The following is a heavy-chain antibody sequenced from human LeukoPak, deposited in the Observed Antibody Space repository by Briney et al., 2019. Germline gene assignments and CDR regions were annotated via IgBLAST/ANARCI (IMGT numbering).Heavy chain of an antibody. CDR1: GGSFSGYY. V-gene: IGHV4-34*01. CDR2: INHSGST. D-gene: IGHD5-24*01. J-gene: IGHJ4*02. CDR3: ARGDGYNYDY. Sequence: SETLSLTCAVYGGSFSGYYWSWIRQPPGKGLEWIGEINHSGSTNYNPSLKSRVAISVDTSKNQFSLKLSSVTAADTAVYYCARGDGYNYDYWGQGTLVTVSS.